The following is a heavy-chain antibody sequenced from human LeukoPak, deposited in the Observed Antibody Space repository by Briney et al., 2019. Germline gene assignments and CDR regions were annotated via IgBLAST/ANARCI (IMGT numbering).Heavy chain of an antibody. CDR2: INTDGSST. Sequence: GGSLRLSCAASGFTFSSYWLHWVRQAPGKGLVWVSRINTDGSSTSYADSVKGRFTISRDNAKNTLYLQMNSLRAEDTAVYYCARITMVRGVKSWYFDYWGQGTLVTVSS. V-gene: IGHV3-74*01. CDR3: ARITMVRGVKSWYFDY. CDR1: GFTFSSYW. D-gene: IGHD3-10*01. J-gene: IGHJ4*02.